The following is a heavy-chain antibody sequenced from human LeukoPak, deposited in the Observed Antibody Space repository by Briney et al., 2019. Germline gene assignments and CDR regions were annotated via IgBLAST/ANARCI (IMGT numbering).Heavy chain of an antibody. CDR2: ISGSGGRT. CDR3: AKGVLPTGFDY. J-gene: IGHJ4*02. Sequence: GGTLRLSCAASEFTFINYGMSWVRQAPGKGLEWVSAISGSGGRTYYADSVKGRFTISRDNSNNTLYLQMNSLRVEDTAVYYCAKGVLPTGFDYWGQGTLVTVSS. D-gene: IGHD3-10*01. CDR1: EFTFINYG. V-gene: IGHV3-23*01.